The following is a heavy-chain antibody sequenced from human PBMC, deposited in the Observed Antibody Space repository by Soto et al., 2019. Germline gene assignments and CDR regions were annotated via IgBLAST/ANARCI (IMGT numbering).Heavy chain of an antibody. V-gene: IGHV3-74*01. J-gene: IGHJ5*02. CDR3: ARSDWFDP. CDR1: GFTFSTYW. CDR2: IKSDGSST. Sequence: GGSLRLSCAASGFTFSTYWMHWVRQAPGKGLVWVSRIKSDGSSTTYADSVKGPFTISRDNANHTLYLQMTSLRVEDTAVYYCARSDWFDPWGQGTLVTVSS.